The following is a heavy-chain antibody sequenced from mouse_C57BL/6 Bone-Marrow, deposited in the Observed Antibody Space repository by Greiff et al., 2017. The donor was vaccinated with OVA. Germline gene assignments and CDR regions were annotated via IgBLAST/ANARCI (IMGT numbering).Heavy chain of an antibody. Sequence: QVQLQQSGAELVRPGASVTLSCKASGYTFTDYEMHWVKQTPVHGLEWIGAIDPETGGTAYNQKFKGKAILTAAKSSSTAYMELRSLTSEDSAVYYCTRSNYGGYAMDYWGQGTSVTVSS. CDR2: IDPETGGT. V-gene: IGHV1-15*01. J-gene: IGHJ4*01. CDR3: TRSNYGGYAMDY. D-gene: IGHD2-5*01. CDR1: GYTFTDYE.